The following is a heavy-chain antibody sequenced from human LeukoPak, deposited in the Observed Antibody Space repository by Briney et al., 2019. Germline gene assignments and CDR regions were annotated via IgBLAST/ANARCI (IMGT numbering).Heavy chain of an antibody. CDR1: GFPLSSYW. J-gene: IGHJ4*02. V-gene: IGHV3-7*04. D-gene: IGHD5-24*01. CDR3: TRVGYIDEGIDY. Sequence: GWSLRLSCVASGFPLSSYWMTWVRQSPGKGLEWVANIKQDGSKKSYVDSVKGRFTISRDNAKNSLYLQMNSLRAEDTAIYYCTRVGYIDEGIDYWGQGTLVTVSS. CDR2: IKQDGSKK.